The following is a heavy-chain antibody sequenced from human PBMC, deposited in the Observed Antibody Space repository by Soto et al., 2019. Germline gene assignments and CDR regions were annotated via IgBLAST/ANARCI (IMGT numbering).Heavy chain of an antibody. CDR2: MSAYNGNA. CDR3: ARGSVRLGELYDSFDT. CDR1: GYTFIGHG. J-gene: IGHJ3*02. D-gene: IGHD3-10*01. Sequence: QVQLVQSGVEVMKPGASVKVSCKASGYTFIGHGISWWRQAAGQGLEWLGWMSAYNGNANYAQKFQDRVTLTRDTSTSTAHMELRSLRSDDTAVYYCARGSVRLGELYDSFDTWGQGTMLIVSS. V-gene: IGHV1-18*01.